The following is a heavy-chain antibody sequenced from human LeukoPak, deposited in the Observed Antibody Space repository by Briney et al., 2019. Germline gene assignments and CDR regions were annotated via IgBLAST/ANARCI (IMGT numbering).Heavy chain of an antibody. V-gene: IGHV1-18*01. CDR1: GYTFTSYG. CDR3: ARDCGGDCYSYYCYGMDV. D-gene: IGHD2-21*02. J-gene: IGHJ6*02. CDR2: ISAYNGNT. Sequence: GASVKVSCKASGYTFTSYGISWVRQAPGQGLEWMGWISAYNGNTNYAQKLQGRVTMTTDTSTSTAYMELRSLRSDDTAVYYCARDCGGDCYSYYCYGMDVWGQGTTVTVSS.